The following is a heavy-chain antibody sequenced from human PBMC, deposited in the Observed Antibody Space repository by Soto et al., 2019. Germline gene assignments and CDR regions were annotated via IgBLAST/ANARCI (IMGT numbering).Heavy chain of an antibody. CDR3: AKADTHAYYFDY. J-gene: IGHJ4*02. V-gene: IGHV3-23*01. D-gene: IGHD5-18*01. Sequence: EVQLLESGGGLVQPGGSLRLSCAASGFTFSSYAMSWVRQAPGKGLEWVSAISGSGGSTYYADSVKGRFTISRDNSKNTLYLQMNSLRAEVTAVYYCAKADTHAYYFDYWGQGTLVTVSS. CDR2: ISGSGGST. CDR1: GFTFSSYA.